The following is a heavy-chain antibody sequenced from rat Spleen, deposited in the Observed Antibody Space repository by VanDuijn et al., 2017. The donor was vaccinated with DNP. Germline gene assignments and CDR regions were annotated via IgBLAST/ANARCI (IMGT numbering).Heavy chain of an antibody. CDR1: GFTFSFYG. D-gene: IGHD1-12*02. J-gene: IGHJ3*01. CDR2: ISASGGST. Sequence: EVQLVESGGGLVQPGRSLKLSCAASGFTFSFYGIAWVSQAPKKGLEWVASISASGGSTSYRDSLKGRFTISRDNAKSTLYLQMDSLRSEDTATYYCATQDYYDGTRFSFWGQGTLVTVSS. V-gene: IGHV5S23*01. CDR3: ATQDYYDGTRFSF.